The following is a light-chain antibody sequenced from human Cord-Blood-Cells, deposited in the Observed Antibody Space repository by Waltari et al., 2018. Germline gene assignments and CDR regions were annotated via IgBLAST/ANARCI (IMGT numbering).Light chain of an antibody. Sequence: QSALTQPASVSGSPGQSITIPCTGTSSAVGGYNYVSWYQQHPGKAPQLMIYDVSNRPSGVSNRFSGSKSGNTASLTISGLQAEDEADYYCSSYTSSSTWVFGGGTKLTVL. CDR3: SSYTSSSTWV. J-gene: IGLJ3*02. V-gene: IGLV2-14*01. CDR1: SSAVGGYNY. CDR2: DVS.